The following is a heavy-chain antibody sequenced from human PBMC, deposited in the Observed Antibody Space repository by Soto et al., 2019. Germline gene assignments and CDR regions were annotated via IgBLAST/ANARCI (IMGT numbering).Heavy chain of an antibody. J-gene: IGHJ4*02. V-gene: IGHV3-48*02. Sequence: EVQLVESGGGLVQPGGSLRLSCEVSGFTFSIHAMNWVRQAPGKGLEWVAYIHGTRSIIYYRDSLKGRFTLSRDNAKNSLFLQMDSLRDEDTVVYYCARDARNADYDYWGQGTLVTVSS. CDR3: ARDARNADYDY. CDR1: GFTFSIHA. CDR2: IHGTRSII. D-gene: IGHD3-16*01.